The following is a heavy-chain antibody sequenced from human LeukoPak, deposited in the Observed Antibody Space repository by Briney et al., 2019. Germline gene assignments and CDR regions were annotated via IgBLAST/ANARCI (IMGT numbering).Heavy chain of an antibody. D-gene: IGHD4-23*01. V-gene: IGHV3-21*01. Sequence: GGSLRLSCAASGFTFSSYSMNWVRQAPGKGLEWVSSISSSSSYIYYADSVKGRFTISRDNAKNSLYLQMNSLRAEDTAVYYCAREPDDYGGTNSFDYWGQGTLDTVSS. CDR3: AREPDDYGGTNSFDY. CDR1: GFTFSSYS. CDR2: ISSSSSYI. J-gene: IGHJ4*02.